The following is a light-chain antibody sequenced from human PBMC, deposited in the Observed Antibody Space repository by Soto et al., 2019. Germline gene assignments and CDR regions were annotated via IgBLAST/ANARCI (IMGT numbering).Light chain of an antibody. CDR3: QQYSSYSAWT. CDR2: AAS. V-gene: IGKV1-9*01. CDR1: QGISSY. Sequence: IQLIQSPSSLSASVGDRFTITCRASQGISSYLAWYQQKPGKAPKLLIYAASTLQSGVPSRFSGSGSGTEFTLTIRSLQPDDIATYYCQQYSSYSAWTFGQGTKVDI. J-gene: IGKJ1*01.